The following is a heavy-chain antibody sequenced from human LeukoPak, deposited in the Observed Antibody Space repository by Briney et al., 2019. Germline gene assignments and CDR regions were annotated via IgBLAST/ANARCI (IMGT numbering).Heavy chain of an antibody. CDR3: AKDDRWLQFCC. CDR1: GFTVSSNY. V-gene: IGHV3-53*01. D-gene: IGHD5-24*01. Sequence: GGSLRLSCAASGFTVSSNYINWVRQAPGKGLEWVSLIYSGGTTYYADSVRGRFTISRDNSRNTLYLQMNSLRAEDTAVYYCAKDDRWLQFCCWGQGTLVTVSA. J-gene: IGHJ4*02. CDR2: IYSGGTT.